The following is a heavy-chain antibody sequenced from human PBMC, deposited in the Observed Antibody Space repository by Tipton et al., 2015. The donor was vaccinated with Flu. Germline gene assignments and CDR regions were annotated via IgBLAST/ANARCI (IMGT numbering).Heavy chain of an antibody. CDR1: GYTFTGYY. J-gene: IGHJ6*02. D-gene: IGHD5/OR15-5a*01. CDR3: ARDLFIYEWNAGGGYYGMGV. V-gene: IGHV1-2*06. CDR2: INPNSGGT. Sequence: QVQLVQSGAEVKKPGASVKVSCKASGYTFTGYYMHWVRQAPGQGLEWMGRINPNSGGTNYAQKFQGRVTMTRDTSISTAYMELSRLRSDDTAVYYCARDLFIYEWNAGGGYYGMGVWDQGTTVTVSS.